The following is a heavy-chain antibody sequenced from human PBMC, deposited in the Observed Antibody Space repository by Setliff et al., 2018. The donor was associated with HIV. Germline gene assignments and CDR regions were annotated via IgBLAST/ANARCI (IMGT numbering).Heavy chain of an antibody. V-gene: IGHV4-59*11. Sequence: SETLSLTCTVSGGSISSHYWSWIRQPPGKGLEWIGYIYYSGGTNYNPSLKSRVTMSVDTSKNQFSLNLSSVTAADTAVYYCAREQDYYDSSGYSRSRAFDIWGQGTMVTVSS. CDR2: IYYSGGT. CDR1: GGSISSHY. J-gene: IGHJ3*02. CDR3: AREQDYYDSSGYSRSRAFDI. D-gene: IGHD3-22*01.